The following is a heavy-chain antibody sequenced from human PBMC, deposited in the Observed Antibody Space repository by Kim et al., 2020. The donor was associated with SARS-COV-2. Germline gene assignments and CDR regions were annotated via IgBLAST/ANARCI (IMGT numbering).Heavy chain of an antibody. CDR2: IKQDGSEK. Sequence: GGSLRLSCAASGFTFSSYWMSWVRQAPGKGLEWVANIKQDGSEKYYVDSVKGRFTISRDNAKNSLYLQMNSLRAEDTAVYYCARDMVATNSDNYSYVRDLWARETTVTVSS. CDR1: GFTFSSYW. D-gene: IGHD5-12*01. J-gene: IGHJ6*02. V-gene: IGHV3-7*03. CDR3: ARDMVATNSDNYSYVRDL.